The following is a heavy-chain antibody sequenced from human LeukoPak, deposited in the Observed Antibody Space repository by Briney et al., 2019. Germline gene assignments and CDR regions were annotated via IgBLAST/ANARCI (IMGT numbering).Heavy chain of an antibody. Sequence: GESLKISCETSGYTFTHYWIGWVRQMPGKGLEWMGIIYPGDSDTRYSPSFQGQVTISADKSINTAYLQWHSLKASDTAIYYWARHGSARTLDYWGQGTLVTVSS. CDR2: IYPGDSDT. J-gene: IGHJ4*02. D-gene: IGHD6-6*01. CDR3: ARHGSARTLDY. CDR1: GYTFTHYW. V-gene: IGHV5-51*01.